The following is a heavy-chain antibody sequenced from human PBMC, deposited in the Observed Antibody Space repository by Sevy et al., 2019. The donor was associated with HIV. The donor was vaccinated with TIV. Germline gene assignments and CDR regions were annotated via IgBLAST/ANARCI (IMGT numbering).Heavy chain of an antibody. CDR1: GFTFSDYY. Sequence: GGSLRLSCAASGFTFSDYYMSWIRQAPGKGLEWVSYIIGMSTYTNYVDSVKGGFTISRDNAKNSLYLQMNSLRVEDTAVYYCARDGWEGCYSGGHNWFDPWGQGTLVTVSS. V-gene: IGHV3-11*06. D-gene: IGHD2-15*01. CDR3: ARDGWEGCYSGGHNWFDP. J-gene: IGHJ5*02. CDR2: IIGMSTYT.